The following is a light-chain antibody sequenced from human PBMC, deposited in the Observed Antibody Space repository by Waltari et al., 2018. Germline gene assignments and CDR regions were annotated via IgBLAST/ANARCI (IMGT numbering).Light chain of an antibody. J-gene: IGKJ4*01. CDR3: QQYNTYSRT. CDR1: QSINSW. Sequence: DIQMTQSPSTLSASVGDRVTITCRASQSINSWLAWYQQKPGKAPKLLIYDASSLESGVPLRFSGSGSGTEFTLTISSLQPDDFATYYCQQYNTYSRTFGGGTKVEIK. CDR2: DAS. V-gene: IGKV1-5*01.